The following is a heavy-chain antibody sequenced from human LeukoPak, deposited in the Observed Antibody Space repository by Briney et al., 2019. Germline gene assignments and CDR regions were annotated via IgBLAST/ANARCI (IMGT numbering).Heavy chain of an antibody. D-gene: IGHD3-22*01. V-gene: IGHV3-30*02. Sequence: GGSLRLSCAASGFTFTDYGIHWVRQAPGKGLEWVAFIRYDGSDKYYADSVKGRFTISRDNSKNTLYLQMNSLRAEDTAVYYCAKDKSYSSGYSDYWGQGTLVTVSS. J-gene: IGHJ4*02. CDR3: AKDKSYSSGYSDY. CDR1: GFTFTDYG. CDR2: IRYDGSDK.